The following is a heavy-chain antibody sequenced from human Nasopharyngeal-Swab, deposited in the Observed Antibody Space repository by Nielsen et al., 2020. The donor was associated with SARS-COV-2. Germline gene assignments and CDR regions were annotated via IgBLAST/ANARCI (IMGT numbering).Heavy chain of an antibody. CDR2: VRRKGNNYAT. D-gene: IGHD2-15*01. CDR1: GFTFSDSA. CDR3: TRCGGGCYSGRDY. Sequence: GESLKISCAASGFTFSDSAIHWVRQASGKGLEWVGRVRRKGNNYATAYSASVKGRFIIFRDDPTNTAYLQMNGLKTEDTAMYYCTRCGGGCYSGRDYWGQGILVTVSS. V-gene: IGHV3-73*01. J-gene: IGHJ4*02.